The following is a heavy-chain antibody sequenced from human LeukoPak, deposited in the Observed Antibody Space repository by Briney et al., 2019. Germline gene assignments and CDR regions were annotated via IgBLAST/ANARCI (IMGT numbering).Heavy chain of an antibody. J-gene: IGHJ3*02. CDR2: INPNSGGT. CDR3: ARAGKSIVGAYHDAFDI. Sequence: ASVKVSCKASGYTFTGYYMHWVRQAPGQGLEWMGWINPNSGGTNYAQKFQGWVTMTRDTSISTAYMELSRLRSDDTAVYYCARAGKSIVGAYHDAFDIWGQGTMVTVSS. V-gene: IGHV1-2*04. CDR1: GYTFTGYY. D-gene: IGHD1-26*01.